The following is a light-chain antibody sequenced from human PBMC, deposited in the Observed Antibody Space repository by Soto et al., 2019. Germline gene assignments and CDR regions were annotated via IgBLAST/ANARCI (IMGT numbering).Light chain of an antibody. CDR2: EVT. Sequence: QSALTQPRSVSGSPGQSVTISCTGTSSDVGGYNYVSWYQQHPGKAPKLMIYEVTKRPSGVPDRFSGSKSGNTASLTISGLQAEDEADYYCCSYADSYTYVFGTGTKVTVL. J-gene: IGLJ1*01. CDR3: CSYADSYTYV. CDR1: SSDVGGYNY. V-gene: IGLV2-11*01.